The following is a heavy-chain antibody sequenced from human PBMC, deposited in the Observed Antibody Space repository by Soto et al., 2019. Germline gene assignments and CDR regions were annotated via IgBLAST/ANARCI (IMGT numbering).Heavy chain of an antibody. V-gene: IGHV1-18*01. CDR3: ARQNYYSGMDV. CDR1: GYTFTSYF. Sequence: ASVKVSCKASGYTFTSYFITWVRQAPGQGLEWMGWINAYNGNTNYAQMLQGRVTMTTDTSTATAYMEMRSLRSDDTAVYYCARQNYYSGMDVWGQGTTVTVSS. J-gene: IGHJ6*02. CDR2: INAYNGNT.